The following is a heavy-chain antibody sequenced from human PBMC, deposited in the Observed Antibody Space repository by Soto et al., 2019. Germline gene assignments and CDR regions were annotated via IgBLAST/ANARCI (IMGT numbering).Heavy chain of an antibody. CDR1: GFTFSSYA. J-gene: IGHJ6*02. Sequence: PGGSLRLSCAASGFTFSSYAMSWVRQAPGKGLEWVSAISGSGGSTYYADSVKGRFTISRDNSKNTLYLQMNSLRAEDTAVYYCAKDGKPTSWWLRSYYYYYRMDVWGQGTTVTVSS. D-gene: IGHD5-12*01. CDR3: AKDGKPTSWWLRSYYYYYRMDV. CDR2: ISGSGGST. V-gene: IGHV3-23*01.